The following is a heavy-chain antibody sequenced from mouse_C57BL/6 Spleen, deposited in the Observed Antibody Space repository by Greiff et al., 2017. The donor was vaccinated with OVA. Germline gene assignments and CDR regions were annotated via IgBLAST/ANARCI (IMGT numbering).Heavy chain of an antibody. V-gene: IGHV14-2*01. J-gene: IGHJ1*03. Sequence: EVMLVESGAELVKPGASVKLSCTASGFNIKDYYMHWVKQRTEQGLEWIGRIDPEDGETKYAPKFQGKATITADTSSNTAYLQLSSLTSEDTAVYYCARDYYGSSYDWYFDVWGTGTTVTVSS. CDR2: IDPEDGET. D-gene: IGHD1-1*01. CDR1: GFNIKDYY. CDR3: ARDYYGSSYDWYFDV.